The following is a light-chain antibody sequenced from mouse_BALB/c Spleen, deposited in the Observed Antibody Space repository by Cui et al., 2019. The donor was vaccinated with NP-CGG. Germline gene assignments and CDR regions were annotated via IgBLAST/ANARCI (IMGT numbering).Light chain of an antibody. CDR2: GTN. CDR1: TGAVTTSNY. V-gene: IGLV1*01. CDR3: ALWYSNHWV. J-gene: IGLJ1*01. Sequence: HAVVTQESALTSLPGERVTLTCRSSTGAVTTSNYTNWVQEKPDHLFTGLIGGTNNRVPGVPARFSGSLIGDKAALTITGAQTEDEAIYFCALWYSNHWVFGGGTKLTVL.